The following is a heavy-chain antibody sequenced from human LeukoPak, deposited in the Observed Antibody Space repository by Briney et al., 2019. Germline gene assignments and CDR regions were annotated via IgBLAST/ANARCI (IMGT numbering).Heavy chain of an antibody. CDR3: ARVVNGLLDY. V-gene: IGHV1-69*13. CDR1: GGAFSSHT. Sequence: SVKVSCKASGGAFSSHTISWVRQAPGQGLEWMGGIIPIFGTANYAQKFQGRVTITAVESTSTAYMEVSSLRSEDTAVYYCARVVNGLLDYWGQGTLVTVSS. J-gene: IGHJ4*02. CDR2: IIPIFGTA. D-gene: IGHD2-15*01.